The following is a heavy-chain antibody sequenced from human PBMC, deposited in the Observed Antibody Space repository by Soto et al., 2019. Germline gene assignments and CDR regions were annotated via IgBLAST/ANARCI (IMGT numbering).Heavy chain of an antibody. D-gene: IGHD6-19*01. J-gene: IGHJ4*02. CDR1: GFSFSSYS. V-gene: IGHV3-21*04. CDR3: ANDPLDMVAVAGFDY. CDR2: ISSSSTAI. Sequence: PGGSLRLSCAGSGFSFSSYSMNWVRQAPGKGLEWVSSISSSSTAIFYGDSVKGRFIISRDNSKNTLYLQMNSLRAEDTAVYYCANDPLDMVAVAGFDYWGQGTLVTVSS.